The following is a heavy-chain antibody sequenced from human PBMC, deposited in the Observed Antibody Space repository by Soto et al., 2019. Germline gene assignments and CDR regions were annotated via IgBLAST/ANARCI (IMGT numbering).Heavy chain of an antibody. J-gene: IGHJ5*02. CDR1: GGSISSGGYS. V-gene: IGHV4-30-2*01. Sequence: SETLSLTCAVSGGSISSGGYSWSWIRQPPGKGLEWIGYIYHSGSTYYNSSLKSRVTISVDRSKNQFSLKLSSVTAADTAVYYCARVPPPWGQGTLVTVPS. CDR3: ARVPPP. D-gene: IGHD2-2*01. CDR2: IYHSGST.